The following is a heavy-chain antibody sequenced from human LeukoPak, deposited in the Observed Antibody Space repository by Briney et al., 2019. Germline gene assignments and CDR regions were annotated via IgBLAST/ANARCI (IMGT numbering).Heavy chain of an antibody. CDR2: ISAYNGNT. CDR1: GYTFTDYN. CDR3: ARVTTGPYYFDY. V-gene: IGHV1-18*04. J-gene: IGHJ4*02. D-gene: IGHD4-17*01. Sequence: ASVKVSCKASGYTFTDYNIHWVRQAPGQGLEWMGWISAYNGNTNYAQKLQGRVTMTTDTSTSTAYMELRSLRSDDTAVYYCARVTTGPYYFDYWGQGTLVTVSS.